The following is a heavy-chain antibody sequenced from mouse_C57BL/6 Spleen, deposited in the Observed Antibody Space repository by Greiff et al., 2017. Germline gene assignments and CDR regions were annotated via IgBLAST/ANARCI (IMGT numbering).Heavy chain of an antibody. V-gene: IGHV6-3*01. Sequence: EVMLVESGGGLVQPGGSLKLSCVASGFTFSNYWMNWVRQSPEKGLEWVAQIRLKSDDYATHYTASVKGRFTISRDDSKISVYLQMTNVRAEDTGIYYCTNCDYWGQGTTLTVSS. J-gene: IGHJ2*01. CDR2: IRLKSDDYAT. CDR1: GFTFSNYW. CDR3: TNCDY.